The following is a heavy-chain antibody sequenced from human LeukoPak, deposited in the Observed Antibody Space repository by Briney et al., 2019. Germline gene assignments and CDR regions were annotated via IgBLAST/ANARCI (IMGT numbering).Heavy chain of an antibody. Sequence: PGGSLRLSCAASGFTFSNYAMSWVRQAPGKGLVWVSHINIDGNTTTYADSVKGRFTISRDNAKNTLYLQLNSLRAEDTAMYYCARSSLDYWGQGTLVTVSS. CDR3: ARSSLDY. V-gene: IGHV3-74*01. CDR1: GFTFSNYA. J-gene: IGHJ4*02. CDR2: INIDGNTT.